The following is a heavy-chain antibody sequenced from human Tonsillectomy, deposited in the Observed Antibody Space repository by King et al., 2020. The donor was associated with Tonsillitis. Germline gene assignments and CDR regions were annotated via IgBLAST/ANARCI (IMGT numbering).Heavy chain of an antibody. V-gene: IGHV2-26*01. Sequence: VTLKESGPVLVKPPETLTLTCTVSGFSLSNARMGVSWIRQPPGKALEWLAHIFSNDEKLYSTSLKSRLTISKDTSKSQVVLTMTNMDPVDTATYYCARGRLDYDSSGYPTYYFDYWGQGTLVTVSS. CDR2: IFSNDEK. CDR3: ARGRLDYDSSGYPTYYFDY. J-gene: IGHJ4*02. CDR1: GFSLSNARMG. D-gene: IGHD3-22*01.